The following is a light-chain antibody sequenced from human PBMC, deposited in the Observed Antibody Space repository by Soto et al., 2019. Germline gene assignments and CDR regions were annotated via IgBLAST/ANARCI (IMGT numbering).Light chain of an antibody. Sequence: DIQMTQSPSSRSASVGEEVTITCRASQTIMTYLNWYQLKPGKPPRLLIYAASSLQSGVPSRFSGSGSGTDFTLTISSLQPEDFATYSCQQSYNSPQTFGRGTKVDNK. J-gene: IGKJ1*01. CDR2: AAS. CDR1: QTIMTY. V-gene: IGKV1-39*01. CDR3: QQSYNSPQT.